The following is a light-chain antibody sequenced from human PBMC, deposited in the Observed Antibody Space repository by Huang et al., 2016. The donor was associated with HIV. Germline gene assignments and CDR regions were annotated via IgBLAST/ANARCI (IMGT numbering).Light chain of an antibody. V-gene: IGKV4-1*01. CDR1: QSLLYSLNNKNY. CDR2: WAS. J-gene: IGKJ5*01. CDR3: QQYYQNPQT. Sequence: DIVMTQSPDSLSVSPGERATIDCKSSQSLLYSLNNKNYLAWFQQKPGRPPKLLLYWASTRESGIPERFSGSESGTDFTLTINNLQSEDVATYYCQQYYQNPQTFGQGT.